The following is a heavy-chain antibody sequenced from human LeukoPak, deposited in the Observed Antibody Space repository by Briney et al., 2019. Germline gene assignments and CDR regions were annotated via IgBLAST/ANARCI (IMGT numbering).Heavy chain of an antibody. D-gene: IGHD2-2*01. Sequence: PGGSLRLSCAASGFTFSSYWMSWVRQAPGKGLEWVSAISGSGGSTYYADSVKGRFPIPRDNSKNTLYLQMNSLRAEDTAVYYCAKDSCSSTSCYFDYWGQGTLVTVSS. J-gene: IGHJ4*02. CDR1: GFTFSSYW. V-gene: IGHV3-23*01. CDR3: AKDSCSSTSCYFDY. CDR2: ISGSGGST.